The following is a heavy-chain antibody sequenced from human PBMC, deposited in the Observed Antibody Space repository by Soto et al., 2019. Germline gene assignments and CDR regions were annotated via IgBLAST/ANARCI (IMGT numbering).Heavy chain of an antibody. CDR3: ARGDCSTTNYYQGDWLDP. CDR1: GFIFSSCW. CDR2: LNSDGRIT. Sequence: QPGGSLRLSCAASGFIFSSCWMHWVRQAPGKGPVWVSRLNSDGRITNYADSVKGRFTVSRDNARNTMYLQMNSLRAEDTAMYYCARGDCSTTNYYQGDWLDPWGQGTLVTVSS. D-gene: IGHD2-2*01. V-gene: IGHV3-74*01. J-gene: IGHJ5*02.